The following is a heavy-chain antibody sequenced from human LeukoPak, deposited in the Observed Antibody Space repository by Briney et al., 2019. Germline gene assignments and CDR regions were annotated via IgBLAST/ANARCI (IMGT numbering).Heavy chain of an antibody. V-gene: IGHV3-30*02. CDR3: AKDMGDRGDWFDP. D-gene: IGHD3-16*01. CDR1: GFTFSNYG. CDR2: IRYDGSDK. Sequence: GGSLRLSCAASGFTFSNYGIHWVRQAPGKGLEWVAFIRYDGSDKYYADSVKGRFTISRDSSKNTVYLQMNSLSDEDTAVYYCAKDMGDRGDWFDPWGQGTLVTVSS. J-gene: IGHJ5*02.